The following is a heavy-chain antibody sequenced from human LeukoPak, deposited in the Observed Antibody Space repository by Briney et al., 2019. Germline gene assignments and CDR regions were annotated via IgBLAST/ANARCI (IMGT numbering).Heavy chain of an antibody. D-gene: IGHD6-13*01. CDR2: ISGYNGDT. CDR3: ARGGGIAAAGSP. Sequence: ASVKVSCQTSGYNFKTHAVSWVRQVPGQGLEWMGWISGYNGDTAFAQKFQGRVTMTKDTSTTTAYMELRSLTSDDTAVYYCARGGGIAAAGSPWGQGTLVTVSS. V-gene: IGHV1-18*01. CDR1: GYNFKTHA. J-gene: IGHJ5*02.